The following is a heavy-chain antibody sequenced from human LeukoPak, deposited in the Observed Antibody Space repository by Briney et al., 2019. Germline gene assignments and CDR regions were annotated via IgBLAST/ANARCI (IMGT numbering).Heavy chain of an antibody. Sequence: TLSLTCTVSGGSISSGSYYWSWIRQPAGKGLEWIGRIHTSGSTNYNPSLKSRVTISVDTSKNQFSLKLSSVTAADTAVYYCARYYYDLDYYYGMDVWGQGTTVTVSS. CDR2: IHTSGST. CDR1: GGSISSGSYY. J-gene: IGHJ6*02. CDR3: ARYYYDLDYYYGMDV. V-gene: IGHV4-61*02. D-gene: IGHD3-3*01.